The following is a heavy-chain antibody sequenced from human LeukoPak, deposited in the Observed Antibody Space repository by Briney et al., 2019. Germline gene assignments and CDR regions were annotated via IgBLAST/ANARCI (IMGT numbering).Heavy chain of an antibody. Sequence: SETLSLTCAVYGGSFSGYYCSWIRQPPGKGLEWIGEINHSGSTNYNPSLKSRVTISVDTSKNQFSLKLSSVTAADTAVYYCARGRIVVVIGPVFDYWGQGTLVTVSS. D-gene: IGHD3-22*01. J-gene: IGHJ4*02. CDR3: ARGRIVVVIGPVFDY. V-gene: IGHV4-34*01. CDR2: INHSGST. CDR1: GGSFSGYY.